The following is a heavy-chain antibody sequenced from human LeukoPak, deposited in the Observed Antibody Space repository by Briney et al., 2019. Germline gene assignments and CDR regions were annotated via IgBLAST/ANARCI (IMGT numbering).Heavy chain of an antibody. J-gene: IGHJ4*02. CDR2: IYPGGGST. V-gene: IGHV1-46*01. Sequence: PGASVKVSCTASGYTFTSYYIHWVRQAPGQGLEWMGIIYPGGGSTSYAQKFQGRVTMTRDMSTSTVYMELSSLRSEDTAVYYCARDNDFDYWGQGTLVTVSS. CDR3: ARDNDFDY. D-gene: IGHD2-8*01. CDR1: GYTFTSYY.